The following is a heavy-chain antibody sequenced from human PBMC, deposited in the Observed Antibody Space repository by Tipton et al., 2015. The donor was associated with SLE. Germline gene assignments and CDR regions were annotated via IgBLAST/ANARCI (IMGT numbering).Heavy chain of an antibody. CDR2: IYYGGNT. V-gene: IGHV4-31*03. CDR3: ARRPSYCGGDCSFFDY. Sequence: TLSLTCTVSGGSISSGSYWSWIRQHPGKGLAWIGDIYYGGNTHYNPSLKSRVLIPVDTSNNQFSLKLSSVTAADTAIYYCARRPSYCGGDCSFFDYWGQGTLVTVSS. J-gene: IGHJ4*02. CDR1: GGSISSGSY. D-gene: IGHD2-21*01.